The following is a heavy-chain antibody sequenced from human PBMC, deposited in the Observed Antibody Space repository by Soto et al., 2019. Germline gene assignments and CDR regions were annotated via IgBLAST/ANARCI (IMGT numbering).Heavy chain of an antibody. CDR3: ARVQPNGTPLDY. Sequence: EVQLVESGGGLVKPGGSLRLSCAASGFTFSSYSMNLVRQAPGKGLEWVSSISSSSSYIYYADSVKGRFTISRDNAKNSLYLQMNSLRAEDTAVYYCARVQPNGTPLDYWGQGTLVKVSS. J-gene: IGHJ4*02. CDR2: ISSSSSYI. V-gene: IGHV3-21*01. CDR1: GFTFSSYS.